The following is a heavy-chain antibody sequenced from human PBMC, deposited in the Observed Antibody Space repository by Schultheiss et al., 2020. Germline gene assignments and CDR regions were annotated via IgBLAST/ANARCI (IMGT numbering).Heavy chain of an antibody. D-gene: IGHD4-11*01. CDR2: IYSGGST. CDR3: TTITVTSTHSDY. CDR1: GFTLRGYA. V-gene: IGHV3-53*04. J-gene: IGHJ4*02. Sequence: GGSLRLSCAASGFTLRGYAMSWVRQAPGKGLEWVSVIYSGGSTYYADSVKGRFTISRHNSKNTLYLQMNSLRAEDTAVYYCTTITVTSTHSDYWGQGTLVTVSS.